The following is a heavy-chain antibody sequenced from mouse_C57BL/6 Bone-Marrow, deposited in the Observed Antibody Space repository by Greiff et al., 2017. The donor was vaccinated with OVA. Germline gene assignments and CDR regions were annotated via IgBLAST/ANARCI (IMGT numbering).Heavy chain of an antibody. CDR3: TRSGGNYDYYAMDY. J-gene: IGHJ4*01. V-gene: IGHV1-15*01. D-gene: IGHD1-1*01. CDR1: GYTFTDYE. Sequence: QVQLQQPGAELVRPGASVTLSCKASGYTFTDYEMHWVKQTPVHGLEWIGAIDPETGGTAYNQTFKGKAIMTADKSSSTADMELRSLTSEDAAVYYCTRSGGNYDYYAMDYWGQGTAVTVSS. CDR2: IDPETGGT.